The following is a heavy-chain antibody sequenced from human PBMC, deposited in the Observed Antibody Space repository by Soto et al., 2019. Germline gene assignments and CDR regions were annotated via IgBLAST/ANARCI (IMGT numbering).Heavy chain of an antibody. V-gene: IGHV4-30-2*01. Sequence: SETLSLTCAVSGGSISSGGYSWSWIRQPPGKGLEWIGYIYHSGSTYYSPSLKSRVTISVDRSKNQFSLKLSSVTAADTAVYYCARVLLWFGGPNWFDPWGQGTLVTVSS. CDR2: IYHSGST. CDR3: ARVLLWFGGPNWFDP. D-gene: IGHD3-10*01. J-gene: IGHJ5*02. CDR1: GGSISSGGYS.